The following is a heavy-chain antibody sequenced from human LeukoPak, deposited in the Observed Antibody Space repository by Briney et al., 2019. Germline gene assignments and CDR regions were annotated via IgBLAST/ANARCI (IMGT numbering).Heavy chain of an antibody. V-gene: IGHV3-23*01. D-gene: IGHD6-19*01. CDR3: AKGARQWLVLDGSDY. Sequence: GGSLRLSCAASGFIFTDYAMSWVRQAPGKGLEWVSAISGSGGSTYYADSVKGRFTISRDNSKNTLYLQMNSLRAEDTAVYYCAKGARQWLVLDGSDYWGQGTLVTVSS. CDR2: ISGSGGST. J-gene: IGHJ4*02. CDR1: GFIFTDYA.